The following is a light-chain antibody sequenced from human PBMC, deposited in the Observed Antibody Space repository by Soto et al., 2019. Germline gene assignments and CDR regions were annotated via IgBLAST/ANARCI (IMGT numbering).Light chain of an antibody. J-gene: IGKJ2*01. V-gene: IGKV4-1*01. Sequence: DIVMTQFPDSLAVSLGERATINCKSSQSVLYNSKDKNYLSWYQQKPGQSPKLLIYCASTRESGVPDRFSGSGSETDFTLTISSLQAEDVAVYYCHQYYSPPYTFGQGTKLEIK. CDR2: CAS. CDR1: QSVLYNSKDKNY. CDR3: HQYYSPPYT.